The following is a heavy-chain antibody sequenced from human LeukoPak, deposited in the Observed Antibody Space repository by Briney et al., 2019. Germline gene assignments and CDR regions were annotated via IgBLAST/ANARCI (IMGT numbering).Heavy chain of an antibody. CDR1: SESISNNY. CDR2: FYQSGSA. V-gene: IGHV4-34*01. Sequence: SETLSLTCAVYSESISNNYWTCIRLSPGRGLEWLGEFYQSGSAKYNTSLKRRVTISLDTSRKHFSLKMTSVTASGTALYYFVTGIAATLDYWGQGSLVSVSS. D-gene: IGHD2-15*01. J-gene: IGHJ4*02. CDR3: VTGIAATLDY.